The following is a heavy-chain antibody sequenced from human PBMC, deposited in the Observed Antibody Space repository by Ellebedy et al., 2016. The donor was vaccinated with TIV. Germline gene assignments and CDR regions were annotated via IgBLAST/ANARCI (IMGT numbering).Heavy chain of an antibody. Sequence: GESLKISCAASGFTFSSYTMHWVRQAPGKGLEWVAVISYDGSNKYYTDSVKGRFTISRDNSKNTLYLQMNSLRPEDTAVYYCAREIAALDYWGQGTLVTVSS. CDR2: ISYDGSNK. CDR1: GFTFSSYT. V-gene: IGHV3-30-3*01. J-gene: IGHJ4*02. CDR3: AREIAALDY. D-gene: IGHD6-13*01.